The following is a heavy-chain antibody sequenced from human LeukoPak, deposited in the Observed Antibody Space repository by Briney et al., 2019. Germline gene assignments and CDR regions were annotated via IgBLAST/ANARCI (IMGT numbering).Heavy chain of an antibody. CDR2: IYYSGST. J-gene: IGHJ4*02. CDR1: GGSISSSSYY. CDR3: AIPSSGWYDPFDY. V-gene: IGHV4-39*01. Sequence: SETLSLTCTVSGGSISSSSYYWGWIRQPPGTGLEWIGSIYYSGSTYCNPSLKSRVTISVDTSKNQFSLKLSSVTAADTAVYYCAIPSSGWYDPFDYWGQGTLVTVSS. D-gene: IGHD6-19*01.